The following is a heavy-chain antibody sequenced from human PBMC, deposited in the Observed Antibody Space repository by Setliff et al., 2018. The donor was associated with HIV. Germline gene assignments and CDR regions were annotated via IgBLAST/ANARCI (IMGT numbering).Heavy chain of an antibody. V-gene: IGHV4-31*03. CDR3: ATGRLYYYMDV. CDR1: GDSISRGGYY. Sequence: NPSETLSLTCTVSGDSISRGGYYWSWIRQHPGGGLDWIGYISYSGSTFYDPSLKSRVTMSLDTSYNQFSLKLNSVTAADTAVYYCATGRLYYYMDVWGKGTTVTVSS. J-gene: IGHJ6*03. CDR2: ISYSGST. D-gene: IGHD1-1*01.